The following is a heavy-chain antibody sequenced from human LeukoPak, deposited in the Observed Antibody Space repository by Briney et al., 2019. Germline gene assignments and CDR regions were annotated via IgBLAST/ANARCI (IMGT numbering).Heavy chain of an antibody. Sequence: SETLSLTCAVYGGSFSGYYWSWIRQPPGKGLEWIGEINHSGSTNYNPSLKSRVTISVDTSKNQFSLKLSSVTAADTAVYYCSRLPDPWGQGTLVTVSS. CDR3: SRLPDP. J-gene: IGHJ5*02. CDR2: INHSGST. V-gene: IGHV4-34*01. CDR1: GGSFSGYY.